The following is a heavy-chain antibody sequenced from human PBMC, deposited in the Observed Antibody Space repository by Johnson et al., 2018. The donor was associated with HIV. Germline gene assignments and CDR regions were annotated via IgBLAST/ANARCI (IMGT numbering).Heavy chain of an antibody. J-gene: IGHJ3*02. CDR2: ISNTGGRT. V-gene: IGHV3-21*04. CDR3: VRGSGSYYSNAFDI. D-gene: IGHD1-26*01. CDR1: GFTFSSYS. Sequence: VQLVESGGGVVQPGGSLRLSCAASGFTFSSYSMHWVRQAPGKGLEWVSAISNTGGRTYYADSVKGRFTISRDNAKNSLYLQINSLRAEDTALYCCVRGSGSYYSNAFDIWGQGTMVTVSS.